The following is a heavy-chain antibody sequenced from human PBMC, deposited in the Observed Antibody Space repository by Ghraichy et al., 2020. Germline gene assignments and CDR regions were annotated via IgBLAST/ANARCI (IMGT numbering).Heavy chain of an antibody. CDR1: GFFISSGFF. V-gene: IGHV4-38-2*02. D-gene: IGHD4-11*01. CDR3: ARVGTVTTPYDP. CDR2: VHHSGTT. Sequence: SETLSLTCTVSGFFISSGFFWGWIRQPPGKGLQWIGSVHHSGTTHYNPPLEGRVTISVDTSKNQFSLKLTSVTATDTAVYYCARVGTVTTPYDPWGQGTLVTVSS. J-gene: IGHJ5*02.